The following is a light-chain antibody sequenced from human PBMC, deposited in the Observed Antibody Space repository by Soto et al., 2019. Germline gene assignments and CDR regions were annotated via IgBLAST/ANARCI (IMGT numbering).Light chain of an antibody. CDR2: GNS. CDR3: QSYDSSLSGVV. J-gene: IGLJ1*01. CDR1: SSNIGAGYD. V-gene: IGLV1-40*01. Sequence: QSVLTQPPSVSGALGQRVTISCTGSSSNIGAGYDVHWYQQLPGTAPKLLIYGNSNRPSGVPDRFSGSKSGTSASLAITGLQAEDEADYYCQSYDSSLSGVVFGTGTKLTVL.